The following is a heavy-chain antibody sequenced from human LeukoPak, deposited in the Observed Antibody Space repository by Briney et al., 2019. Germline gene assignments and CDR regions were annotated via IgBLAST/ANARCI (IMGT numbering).Heavy chain of an antibody. J-gene: IGHJ4*02. CDR3: AKDMNSYGSGSSYNPWGPFDS. D-gene: IGHD3-10*01. CDR2: IAWNSGNT. V-gene: IGHV3-9*01. CDR1: GLTLDNYA. Sequence: PGGSQRLSCAASGLTLDNYAMHWVRQAPGKGLEWVSGIAWNSGNTGFADSVKGRFTISRDNAENSLYLQMNSLTPEDTAFYFCAKDMNSYGSGSSYNPWGPFDSWGQGTLVTVSS.